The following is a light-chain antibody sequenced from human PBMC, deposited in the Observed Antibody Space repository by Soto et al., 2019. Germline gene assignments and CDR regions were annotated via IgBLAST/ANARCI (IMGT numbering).Light chain of an antibody. V-gene: IGKV3-15*01. CDR1: QTISSS. Sequence: QSPATLSLSQRERATLSCRAIQTISSSSLAWYQQKPGQAPRFLIYGASTRATGIPARFSGSGSGTEFTLTISSLQAEDFAVYYCQQYSDWTPWTFGQGTKVDIK. CDR2: GAS. CDR3: QQYSDWTPWT. J-gene: IGKJ1*01.